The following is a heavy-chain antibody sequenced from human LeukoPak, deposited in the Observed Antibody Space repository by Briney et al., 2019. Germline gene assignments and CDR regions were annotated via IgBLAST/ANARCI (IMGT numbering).Heavy chain of an antibody. J-gene: IGHJ4*02. CDR3: AREKFGELLYY. CDR1: GGSFSGYY. D-gene: IGHD3-10*01. Sequence: PSETLSLTCAVYGGSFSGYYWSWIRQPPGKGLEWIGEINHSGSTNYNPSLKSRVTISVDTSKNQFSLKLSSVAAADTAVYYCAREKFGELLYYWGQGTLVTVS. V-gene: IGHV4-34*01. CDR2: INHSGST.